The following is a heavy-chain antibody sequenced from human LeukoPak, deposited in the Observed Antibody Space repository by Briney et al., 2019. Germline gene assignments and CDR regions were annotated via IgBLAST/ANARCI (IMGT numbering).Heavy chain of an antibody. D-gene: IGHD3-16*01. V-gene: IGHV4-39*01. Sequence: PSETLSLTCTVSGGYISTSNYYWGWIRQSPGKGLEWIGNIYCSGSTYYNPSLKSRVSLSIDTSMNQFSLKVNSLTVADTAVYYCARFFYYDASRPLFWGQGTLVAVSS. CDR3: ARFFYYDASRPLF. J-gene: IGHJ4*02. CDR1: GGYISTSNYY. CDR2: IYCSGST.